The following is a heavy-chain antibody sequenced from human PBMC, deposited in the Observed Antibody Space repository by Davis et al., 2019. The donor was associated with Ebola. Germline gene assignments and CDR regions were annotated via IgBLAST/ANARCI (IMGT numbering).Heavy chain of an antibody. CDR2: ISSSSSTI. V-gene: IGHV3-48*04. CDR1: GFTFSSYS. D-gene: IGHD1-26*01. J-gene: IGHJ5*02. Sequence: PGGSLRLSCAASGFTFSSYSMNWVRQAPGKGLEWVSYISSSSSTIYYADSVKGRFTISRDNAKNSLYLQMNSLRAEDTAVYYCARGPRVRSRIVGATDELFDPWGQGTLVTVSS. CDR3: ARGPRVRSRIVGATDELFDP.